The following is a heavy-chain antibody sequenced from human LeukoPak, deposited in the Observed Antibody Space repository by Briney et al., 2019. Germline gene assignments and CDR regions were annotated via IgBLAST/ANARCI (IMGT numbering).Heavy chain of an antibody. D-gene: IGHD2-2*01. CDR3: ARDSSAMFDY. CDR1: GDSVSSNSAA. J-gene: IGHJ4*02. Sequence: SQTLPLTCAISGDSVSSNSAAWNWIRQSPSRGLEWLGRTYYRSKWYNDYAISMKGRITINPDTSKNQFSLQMNSVTPEDTAVYYCARDSSAMFDYWGQGTLVAVSS. V-gene: IGHV6-1*01. CDR2: TYYRSKWYN.